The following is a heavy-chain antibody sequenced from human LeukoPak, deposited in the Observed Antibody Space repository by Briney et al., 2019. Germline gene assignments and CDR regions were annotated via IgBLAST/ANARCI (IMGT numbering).Heavy chain of an antibody. CDR2: ISAYNGNT. CDR3: ARDWGTVDTATFDY. J-gene: IGHJ4*02. D-gene: IGHD5-18*01. Sequence: ASVKVSCKASGYTFTTYGISWVRQAPGQGLEWMGWISAYNGNTNYAQKLQGRVTMTTDTSTSTAYMELRSLRSDDTAVYYCARDWGTVDTATFDYWGQGTLVTVSS. CDR1: GYTFTTYG. V-gene: IGHV1-18*01.